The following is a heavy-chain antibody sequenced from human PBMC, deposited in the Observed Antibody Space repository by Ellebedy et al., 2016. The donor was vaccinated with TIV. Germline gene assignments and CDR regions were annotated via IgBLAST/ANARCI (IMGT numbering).Heavy chain of an antibody. V-gene: IGHV4-59*08. D-gene: IGHD3-16*01. CDR2: IYYSGST. Sequence: GSLRLPCTVSGGSISSYYWSWIRQPPGKGLEWIGYIYYSGSTNYNPSLKSRVTISVDTSKNQFSLKLSSVTAADTAVYYCARRGTRANHDAFDIWGQGTMVTVSS. J-gene: IGHJ3*02. CDR1: GGSISSYY. CDR3: ARRGTRANHDAFDI.